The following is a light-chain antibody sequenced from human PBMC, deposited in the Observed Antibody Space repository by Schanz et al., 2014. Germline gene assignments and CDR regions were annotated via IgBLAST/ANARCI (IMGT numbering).Light chain of an antibody. CDR2: GNS. CDR3: QSFDSSLTL. Sequence: QSVLTQPPSVSGAPGQRVTISCTGSSSNIGARFDVHWYQQLPGTAPKLLIYGNSNRPSGVPDRFSGSKSGTSASLAIAGLQAEDEAVYYCQSFDSSLTLFGGGTKLTVL. J-gene: IGLJ2*01. V-gene: IGLV1-40*01. CDR1: SSNIGARFD.